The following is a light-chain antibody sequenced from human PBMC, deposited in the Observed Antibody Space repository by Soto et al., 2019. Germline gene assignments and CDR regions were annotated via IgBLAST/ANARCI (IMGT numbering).Light chain of an antibody. CDR3: CSYAGSYTWV. J-gene: IGLJ3*02. CDR2: EVT. CDR1: SSDVGSRNL. Sequence: QSALTQPASVSGSPGQSITISCTGTSSDVGSRNLVSWYQQRPGKAPKLIIYEVTKWPSGVSNRFSGSKSGNTASLTIFGLQAEDESDYYCCSYAGSYTWVFGGGTKLTVL. V-gene: IGLV2-23*02.